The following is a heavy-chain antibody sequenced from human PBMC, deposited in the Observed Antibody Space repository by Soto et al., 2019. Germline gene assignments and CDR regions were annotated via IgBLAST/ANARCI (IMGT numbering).Heavy chain of an antibody. CDR1: GGSIRSGGYY. CDR2: IYYSGST. D-gene: IGHD5-18*01. CDR3: ARDRLMATAGTARHYFGLDV. J-gene: IGHJ6*02. V-gene: IGHV4-31*03. Sequence: TLSLTCTVSGGSIRSGGYYWSWVRQSPRRGLEWIGNIYYSGSTYYNPSLKSRLTISVDTSKNQFSLNLSSVTAADTAVYYCARDRLMATAGTARHYFGLDVWGQGTTVIVSS.